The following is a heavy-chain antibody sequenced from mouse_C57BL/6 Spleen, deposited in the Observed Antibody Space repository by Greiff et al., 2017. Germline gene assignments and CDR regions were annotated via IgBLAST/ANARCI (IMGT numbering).Heavy chain of an antibody. CDR2: IYPGDGDT. CDR1: GYAFSSSW. J-gene: IGHJ1*03. Sequence: VQLQQPGPELVKPGASVKISCKASGYAFSSSWMNWVKQRPGQGLEWIGRIYPGDGDTNYNGKFKGKATLTADKSSSTAYMQLSSLTSEDSAVYLFANQEGYFDDWGTGTTVTVSS. V-gene: IGHV1-82*01. CDR3: ANQEGYFDD.